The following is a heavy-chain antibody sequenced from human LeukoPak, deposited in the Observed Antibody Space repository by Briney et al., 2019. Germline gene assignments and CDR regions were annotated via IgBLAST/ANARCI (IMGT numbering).Heavy chain of an antibody. Sequence: GASVKVSCKASGYTFTSYDINWVRQATGQGLEWMGWMNPNSGNTGYAQKLQGRVTMTRNTSISTAYMELSSLRSEDTAVYYCARLEPSLGMDVWGQGTTVTVSS. J-gene: IGHJ6*02. CDR2: MNPNSGNT. CDR1: GYTFTSYD. CDR3: ARLEPSLGMDV. V-gene: IGHV1-8*01. D-gene: IGHD1-1*01.